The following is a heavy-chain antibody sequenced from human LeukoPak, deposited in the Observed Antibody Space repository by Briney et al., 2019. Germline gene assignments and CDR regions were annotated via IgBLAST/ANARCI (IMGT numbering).Heavy chain of an antibody. Sequence: PSETLSLTCAVSGGSISTDNWWGWVRQPPGKGLEWIGEVHQSGSTYYNPSLKSRVTISVDTSKNQFSLKLSSVTAEDTAVYYCARAYHQYCSSTSCYFYGMDVWGQGTTVIVSS. V-gene: IGHV4-4*02. CDR1: GGSISTDNW. CDR3: ARAYHQYCSSTSCYFYGMDV. D-gene: IGHD2-2*01. CDR2: VHQSGST. J-gene: IGHJ6*02.